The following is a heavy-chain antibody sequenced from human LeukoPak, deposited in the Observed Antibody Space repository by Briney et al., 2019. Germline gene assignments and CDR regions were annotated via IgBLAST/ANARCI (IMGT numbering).Heavy chain of an antibody. J-gene: IGHJ4*02. CDR3: AKDDPTGRYL. Sequence: GGSLRLSCAASGFTFSSFGMHWVRQTPGKGLEWVTFIHNYETTEYYADSVKGRFTISRDNSKNTVYLQMNSLRVEDTAVYYCAKDDPTGRYLWGQGTLVTVSS. CDR2: IHNYETTE. D-gene: IGHD1-26*01. V-gene: IGHV3-30*02. CDR1: GFTFSSFG.